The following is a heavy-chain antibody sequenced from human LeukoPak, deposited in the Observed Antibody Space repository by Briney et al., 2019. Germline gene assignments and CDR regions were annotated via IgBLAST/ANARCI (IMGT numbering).Heavy chain of an antibody. D-gene: IGHD3-3*01. CDR1: GFTFSSYA. Sequence: AGSLTLSCAASGFTFSSYAMSWVRQAPGKGLEWVSVTSSSGGSTYYADSVKGRFTISRDNSKNTLHLQMSSLRAEDTAVYYCAKAHGSLWSGYPFGYWGQGTLVTVSS. J-gene: IGHJ4*02. CDR3: AKAHGSLWSGYPFGY. CDR2: TSSSGGST. V-gene: IGHV3-23*01.